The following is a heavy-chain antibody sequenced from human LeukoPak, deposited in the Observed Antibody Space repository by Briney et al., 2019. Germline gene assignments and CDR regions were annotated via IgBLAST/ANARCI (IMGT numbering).Heavy chain of an antibody. CDR1: GFTVSLKY. J-gene: IGHJ4*02. D-gene: IGHD3-10*01. CDR2: LSGSGTYT. V-gene: IGHV3-23*01. CDR3: ARDPDGSGPDFDC. Sequence: GGSLRLSCAASGFTVSLKYMSWVRQAPGKGLEWVSGLSGSGTYTYYADSVKGRFTISRDNSKNTLYLQMNSLRAEDTAIYYCARDPDGSGPDFDCWGQGTLVIVSS.